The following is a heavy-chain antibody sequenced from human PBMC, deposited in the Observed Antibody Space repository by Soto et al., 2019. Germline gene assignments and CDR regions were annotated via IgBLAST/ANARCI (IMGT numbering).Heavy chain of an antibody. D-gene: IGHD3-10*01. CDR3: AGEDDTGPEKYYYGMGV. Sequence: SETLSLTCTVSGGSISSYYWSWIRQPPGKGLEWIGYIYYSGSTNYNPSLKSRVTISVDTSKNQFSLKLSSVTAADTAVYYCAGEDDTGPEKYYYGMGVWGQGTTVTVSS. CDR2: IYYSGST. V-gene: IGHV4-59*01. J-gene: IGHJ6*02. CDR1: GGSISSYY.